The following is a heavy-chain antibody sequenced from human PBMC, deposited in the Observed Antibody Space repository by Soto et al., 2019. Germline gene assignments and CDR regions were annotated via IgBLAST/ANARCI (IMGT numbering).Heavy chain of an antibody. CDR3: ARETPSGSRKYDAFDI. Sequence: QVQLVESGGGVVQPGRSLRLSCAASGFTFSSYGMHWVRQAPGKGLEWVAVIWYDGSNKYYADSVKGRFTISRDNXKNXLYRQMNSLRAEDTAVYYCARETPSGSRKYDAFDIWGQGTMVSVSS. J-gene: IGHJ3*02. V-gene: IGHV3-33*01. CDR1: GFTFSSYG. D-gene: IGHD6-13*01. CDR2: IWYDGSNK.